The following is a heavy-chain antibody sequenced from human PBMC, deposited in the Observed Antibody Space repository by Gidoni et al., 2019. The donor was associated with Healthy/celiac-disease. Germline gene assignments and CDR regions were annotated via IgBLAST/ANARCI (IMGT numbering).Heavy chain of an antibody. D-gene: IGHD2-2*01. Sequence: EVQLVESGGGLVQQGRSLRLSCTASGFTFGDYAMSWFRQAPGKGLEWVGYIRSKAYGGTTEYAASVKGRVTISRDDSKSIAYLQMNSLKTEDTAVYYCTRDVVVPAAEGWFDPWGQGTLVTVSS. J-gene: IGHJ5*02. V-gene: IGHV3-49*03. CDR2: IRSKAYGGTT. CDR3: TRDVVVPAAEGWFDP. CDR1: GFTFGDYA.